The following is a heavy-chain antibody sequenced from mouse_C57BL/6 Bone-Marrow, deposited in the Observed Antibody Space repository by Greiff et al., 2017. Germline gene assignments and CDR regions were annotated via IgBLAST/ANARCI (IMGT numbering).Heavy chain of an antibody. Sequence: VQLQQSVAELVRPGASVKLSCTASGYNITNTNLHWVKQRSEQGLEWIGRIDTANGNTKYDPKFQGKDTITDDQSSNTAYLQLSSLTSEDSAIYYCASNYGYWGQGTTLTVSA. CDR2: IDTANGNT. CDR1: GYNITNTN. V-gene: IGHV14-3*01. CDR3: ASNYGY. D-gene: IGHD1-1*01. J-gene: IGHJ2*01.